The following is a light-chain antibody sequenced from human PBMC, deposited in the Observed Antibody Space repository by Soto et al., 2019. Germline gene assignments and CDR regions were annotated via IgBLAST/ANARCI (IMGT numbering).Light chain of an antibody. J-gene: IGKJ1*01. CDR2: WAS. Sequence: DIVLTQSPDSLAVSLGERATTNCRSSQSVLYSSNNKNYLAWYQQKPGQSPKLLIYWASTRESGVPERFSGSGSGTDFTLTISSLQAEDVAVYYCQQYCSTAAWTFGQGTKVEI. CDR1: QSVLYSSNNKNY. CDR3: QQYCSTAAWT. V-gene: IGKV4-1*01.